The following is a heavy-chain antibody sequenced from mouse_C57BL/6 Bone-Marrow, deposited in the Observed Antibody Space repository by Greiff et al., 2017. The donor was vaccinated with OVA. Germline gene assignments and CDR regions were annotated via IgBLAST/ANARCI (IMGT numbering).Heavy chain of an antibody. Sequence: EVQVVESEGGLVQPGSSMKLSCTASGFTFSDYYMAWVRQVPEKGLEWVANITYDGSSTYYLDSLKSRFIISRDNAKNILYLQMSSLKSEDTATYYCARGVIDYYGSHFDYGGKGTTLTVSS. J-gene: IGHJ2*01. CDR1: GFTFSDYY. V-gene: IGHV5-16*01. CDR3: ARGVIDYYGSHFDY. CDR2: ITYDGSST. D-gene: IGHD1-1*01.